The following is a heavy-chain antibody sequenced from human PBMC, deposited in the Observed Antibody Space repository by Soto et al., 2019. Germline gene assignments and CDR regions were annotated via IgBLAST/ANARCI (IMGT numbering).Heavy chain of an antibody. CDR3: ARAGTNMVQFDY. D-gene: IGHD3-10*01. J-gene: IGHJ4*02. CDR1: GGSINSYF. CDR2: IYYSGST. Sequence: SETLSFTCTVSGGSINSYFWSWIRQSPGKGLEWIGHIYYSGSTSYSHSLKSLVSISVDTSKNQFSLEVRSVTAADTAVYYCARAGTNMVQFDYWGQGTLVKVSS. V-gene: IGHV4-59*01.